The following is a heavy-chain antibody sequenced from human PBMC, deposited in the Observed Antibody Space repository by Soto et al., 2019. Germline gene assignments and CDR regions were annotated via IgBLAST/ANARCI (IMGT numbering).Heavy chain of an antibody. D-gene: IGHD4-17*01. CDR3: ARSRTTVTPSGFQH. V-gene: IGHV4-59*01. CDR1: GGSISSYY. Sequence: QVQLQESGPGLVKPSETLSLTCTVSGGSISSYYWSWIRQPPGKGLEWIGYIYYSGSTNYNPSLKSRITITVDTSKDQFSLKLRSVTAADTAVYYCARSRTTVTPSGFQHWGQGTLVTVSS. CDR2: IYYSGST. J-gene: IGHJ1*01.